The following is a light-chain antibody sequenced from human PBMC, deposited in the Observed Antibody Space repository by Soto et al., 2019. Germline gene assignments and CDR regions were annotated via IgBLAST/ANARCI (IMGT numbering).Light chain of an antibody. CDR1: QSVSSN. CDR2: GPS. CDR3: QQYNNWPPYT. V-gene: IGKV3-15*01. J-gene: IGKJ2*01. Sequence: EVVMTQSPATLSVSPGERATLSCRASQSVSSNLAWYQQKPGQAPRLLIYGPSTRATGIPARFSGSGSGTEFTPTISSLQSEDFAVYCCQQYNNWPPYTFGQGTKLEIK.